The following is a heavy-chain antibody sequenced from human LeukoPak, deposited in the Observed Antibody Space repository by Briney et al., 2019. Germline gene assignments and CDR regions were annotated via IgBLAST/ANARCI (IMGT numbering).Heavy chain of an antibody. J-gene: IGHJ4*02. CDR3: AKDVYDSSGYYIDRDY. CDR2: ISGSGGST. Sequence: PGGSLRLSCAASGFTFSSYSMSWVRQAPGKWREWVSAISGSGGSTYYADSVKGRFTISRDNSKNTLYLQMNSLRAEDTAVYYCAKDVYDSSGYYIDRDYWGQGTLVTVSS. D-gene: IGHD3-22*01. V-gene: IGHV3-23*01. CDR1: GFTFSSYS.